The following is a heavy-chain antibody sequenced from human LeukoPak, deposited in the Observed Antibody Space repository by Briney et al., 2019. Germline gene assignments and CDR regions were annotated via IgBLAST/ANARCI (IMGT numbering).Heavy chain of an antibody. Sequence: GGSLRLSCAASGFTFSSYAIHWVRQAPGKGLDWVALISYDGSSKYYADSVKGRFTISRDSSTLYLQMNSLRTEDTAVYYCARGSVGTPPPFDYWGQGTLVTVSS. CDR1: GFTFSSYA. CDR2: ISYDGSSK. CDR3: ARGSVGTPPPFDY. D-gene: IGHD2-15*01. V-gene: IGHV3-30-3*01. J-gene: IGHJ4*02.